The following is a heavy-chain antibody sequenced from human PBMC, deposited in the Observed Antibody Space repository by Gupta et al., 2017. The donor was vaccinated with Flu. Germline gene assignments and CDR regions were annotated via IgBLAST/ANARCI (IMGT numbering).Heavy chain of an antibody. CDR3: ARDGACDCSCCSCYYWFDP. D-gene: IGHD2-15*01. Sequence: HWVRQAPGKGLVWVSRIKSDESSASYADSVKVRFTISRDNAKNTLYLQMNSLRAEDTAVYYCARDGACDCSCCSCYYWFDPWGQGTLVTVS. J-gene: IGHJ5*02. CDR2: IKSDESSA. V-gene: IGHV3-74*01.